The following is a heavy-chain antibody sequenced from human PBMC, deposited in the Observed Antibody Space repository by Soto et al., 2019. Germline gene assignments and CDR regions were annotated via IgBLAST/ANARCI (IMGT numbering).Heavy chain of an antibody. Sequence: SETLSLTCTVSGGSISSGGYYWNWIRQHPGKGLEWIGYIYYIGSTYYNPSLKSRVTISLDTSKNQFSLKLSSVTAADTAVYYCARDRSLTYSSSSGIDYWGQGTLVTVSS. CDR2: IYYIGST. J-gene: IGHJ4*02. CDR3: ARDRSLTYSSSSGIDY. CDR1: GGSISSGGYY. V-gene: IGHV4-31*03. D-gene: IGHD6-6*01.